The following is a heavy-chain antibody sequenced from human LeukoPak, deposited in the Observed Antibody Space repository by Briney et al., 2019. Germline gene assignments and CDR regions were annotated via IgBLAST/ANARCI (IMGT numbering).Heavy chain of an antibody. CDR2: IYYSGST. D-gene: IGHD3-9*01. CDR3: ARWRGKTYYDILTGYYEEGVWY. J-gene: IGHJ4*02. Sequence: SETLSLTCTVSGGSISSSSYYWGWIRQPPGKGLEWIGSIYYSGSTYYNPSLKSRVTISVDTSKNQFSLKLSSVTAADTAVYYCARWRGKTYYDILTGYYEEGVWYWGQGTLVTVSS. CDR1: GGSISSSSYY. V-gene: IGHV4-39*01.